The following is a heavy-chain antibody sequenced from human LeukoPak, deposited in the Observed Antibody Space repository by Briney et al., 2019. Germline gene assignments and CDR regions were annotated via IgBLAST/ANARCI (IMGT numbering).Heavy chain of an antibody. D-gene: IGHD3-3*01. CDR3: ARGPYYDFWSGYTDYYYYYYMDV. Sequence: SETLSLTCTVSGGSISSYYWSWIRQPAGKGLEWIGRIYTSGSTNYNPSLKSRVTMSVDTSKNQFSLKLSSVTAADTAVYYCARGPYYDFWSGYTDYYYYYYMDVWGKGTTVTVSS. CDR2: IYTSGST. V-gene: IGHV4-4*07. J-gene: IGHJ6*03. CDR1: GGSISSYY.